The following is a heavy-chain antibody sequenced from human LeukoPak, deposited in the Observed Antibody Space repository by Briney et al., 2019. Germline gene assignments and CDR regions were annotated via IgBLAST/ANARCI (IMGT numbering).Heavy chain of an antibody. D-gene: IGHD1-26*01. J-gene: IGHJ4*02. Sequence: PGGSLRLSCAVSGFTFSSAWMAWVRRAPGKGLEWLGRIKNKSDGGTADSAEPVKGRFTISRDDSKSTLYLQMNSLGTEDTGVYYCTTWGGSFSRYWGQGTLVTVSS. CDR1: GFTFSSAW. CDR2: IKNKSDGGTA. V-gene: IGHV3-15*01. CDR3: TTWGGSFSRY.